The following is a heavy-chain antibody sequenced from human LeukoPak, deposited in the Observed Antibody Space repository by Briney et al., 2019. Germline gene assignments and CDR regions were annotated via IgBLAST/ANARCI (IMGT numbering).Heavy chain of an antibody. CDR1: GCTFTSYG. J-gene: IGHJ4*02. CDR3: AREYYDILTGSGGFDY. V-gene: IGHV1-18*01. D-gene: IGHD3-9*01. CDR2: ISAYNGNT. Sequence: ASVKVSCKASGCTFTSYGISWVRQAPGQGLEWMGWISAYNGNTNYAQKFQGRVTITRNTSISTAYMELSSLRSEDTAVYYCAREYYDILTGSGGFDYWGQGTLVTVSS.